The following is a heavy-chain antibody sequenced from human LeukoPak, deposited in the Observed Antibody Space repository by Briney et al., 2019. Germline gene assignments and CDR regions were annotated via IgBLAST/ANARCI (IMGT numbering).Heavy chain of an antibody. J-gene: IGHJ4*02. Sequence: GGSLRLSCAASGFTFSSYWMSWVRQAPGKGLEWVANIKQDGSDRYYVDSVKGRFTISRDNAKNSLYLQMSSLRAEDMAVYYCAKDLSKFAYWGQGALVTVSS. CDR3: AKDLSKFAY. CDR1: GFTFSSYW. V-gene: IGHV3-7*03. D-gene: IGHD2-21*01. CDR2: IKQDGSDR.